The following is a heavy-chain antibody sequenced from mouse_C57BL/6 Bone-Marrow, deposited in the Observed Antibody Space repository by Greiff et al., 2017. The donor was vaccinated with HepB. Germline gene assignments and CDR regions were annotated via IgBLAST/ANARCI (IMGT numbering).Heavy chain of an antibody. J-gene: IGHJ3*01. CDR2: ISSGSSTI. D-gene: IGHD2-3*01. V-gene: IGHV5-17*01. Sequence: EVQVVESGGGLVKPGGSLKLSCAASGFTFSDYGMHWVRQAPEKGLEWVAYISSGSSTIYYADTVKGRFTISRDNAKNTLFLQMTSLRSEDTAMYYCARDGYPAWFAYWGQGTLVTVSA. CDR3: ARDGYPAWFAY. CDR1: GFTFSDYG.